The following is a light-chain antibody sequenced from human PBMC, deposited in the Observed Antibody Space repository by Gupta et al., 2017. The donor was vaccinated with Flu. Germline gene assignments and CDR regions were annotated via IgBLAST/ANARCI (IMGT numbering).Light chain of an antibody. CDR2: EVT. J-gene: IGLJ3*02. CDR1: NSDVGVYND. CDR3: TSDSSRRTWV. V-gene: IGLV2-14*01. Sequence: QSALPQPASVSGSPGQSITISCTETNSDVGVYNDVSWFQQHPGKAPTLMIYEVTKRPSGISNRFSGSRSGNTASLTISGLQAEDEADYYCTSDSSRRTWVFGGGTRLTVL.